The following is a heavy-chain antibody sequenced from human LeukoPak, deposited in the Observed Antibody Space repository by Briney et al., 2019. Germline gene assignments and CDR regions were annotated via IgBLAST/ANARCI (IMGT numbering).Heavy chain of an antibody. CDR2: FYYSGST. D-gene: IGHD3-22*01. Sequence: SETLSLTCTVSGGSMSSSNCYWGWIRQPPGKGLEWIGSFYYSGSTFHNPSLKSRVTISVDTSKNQFSLNLSSVTAADTAVYYCARHGYYYDTSAYFDYWGQGTLVTVSS. V-gene: IGHV4-39*01. CDR1: GGSMSSSNCY. CDR3: ARHGYYYDTSAYFDY. J-gene: IGHJ4*02.